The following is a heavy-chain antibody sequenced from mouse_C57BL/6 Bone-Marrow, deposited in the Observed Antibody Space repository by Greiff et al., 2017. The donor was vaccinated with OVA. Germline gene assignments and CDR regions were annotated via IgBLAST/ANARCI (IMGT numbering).Heavy chain of an antibody. CDR2: ISYCGST. CDR3: ARLLLRDWYFDV. Sequence: EVQRVESGPGLAKPSQTLSLTCSVTGYSITSDYWNWIRKFPGNKLEYMGYISYCGSTYYTPSLKSRISITRDTSKNQYYLQLNSVTTEDTATYYCARLLLRDWYFDVWGTGTTVTVSS. V-gene: IGHV3-8*01. J-gene: IGHJ1*03. CDR1: GYSITSDY. D-gene: IGHD1-1*01.